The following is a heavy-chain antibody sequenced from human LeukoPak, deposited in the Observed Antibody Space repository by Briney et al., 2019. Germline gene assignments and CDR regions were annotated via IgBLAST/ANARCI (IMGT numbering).Heavy chain of an antibody. Sequence: ASVTVSCKVSGYTLTELSMHWVRQAPGKGLEWMGGFDPEDGETIYAQKFQGRVTMTEDTSTDTAYMELSSLRSEDMAVYYCAADVPGYYSSTSCYNYWGQGTLVTVSS. CDR2: FDPEDGET. V-gene: IGHV1-24*01. CDR3: AADVPGYYSSTSCYNY. J-gene: IGHJ4*02. D-gene: IGHD2-2*02. CDR1: GYTLTELS.